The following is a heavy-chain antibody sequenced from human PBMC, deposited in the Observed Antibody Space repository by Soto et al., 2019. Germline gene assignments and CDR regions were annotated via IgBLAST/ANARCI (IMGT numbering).Heavy chain of an antibody. CDR3: AKEGATRDFGY. J-gene: IGHJ4*02. CDR2: ISYDGSNK. D-gene: IGHD1-26*01. Sequence: GGSLRLSCAASGFTFSNYGLHWVRQAPGKGLEWVAGISYDGSNKYYAESMQGRFTISRDNSRNTLYLQMNSLRAEDTAVFYCAKEGATRDFGYWGQGTLVTVSS. CDR1: GFTFSNYG. V-gene: IGHV3-30*18.